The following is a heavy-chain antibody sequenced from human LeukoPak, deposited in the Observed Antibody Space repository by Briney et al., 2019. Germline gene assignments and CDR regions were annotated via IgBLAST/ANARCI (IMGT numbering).Heavy chain of an antibody. CDR3: TRAEVAIVVYNAFDI. CDR2: IYYSGST. Sequence: SETLSLTCTVSGGSVSSTSYYWGWIRQPPGKGLEWIGNIYYSGSTYYNPSLKSRVTISVDTSKNQFSLKLRSVTSADTAVYYCTRAEVAIVVYNAFDIWGQGTMVTVSS. CDR1: GGSVSSTSYY. J-gene: IGHJ3*02. D-gene: IGHD3-22*01. V-gene: IGHV4-39*07.